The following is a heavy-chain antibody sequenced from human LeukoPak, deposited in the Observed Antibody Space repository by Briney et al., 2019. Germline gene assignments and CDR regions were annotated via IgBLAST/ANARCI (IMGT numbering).Heavy chain of an antibody. D-gene: IGHD5-18*01. CDR1: GFTFSSYA. CDR3: ARAVGYSYGLYYFDY. J-gene: IGHJ4*02. CDR2: ISGSGGST. V-gene: IGHV3-23*01. Sequence: GGSLRLSCAASGFTFSSYAMSWVRQAPGKGLEWVSAISGSGGSTYYADSVKGRFTISRDNSKNTLYLQMNSLRAEDTAVYYCARAVGYSYGLYYFDYWGQGTLVTVSS.